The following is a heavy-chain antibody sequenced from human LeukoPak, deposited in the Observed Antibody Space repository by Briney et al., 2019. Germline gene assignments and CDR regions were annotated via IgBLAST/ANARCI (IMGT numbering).Heavy chain of an antibody. CDR2: ISAYNGNT. D-gene: IGHD3-9*01. V-gene: IGHV1-18*04. J-gene: IGHJ5*02. CDR3: AKGRRYNILTGFYVSEVDP. Sequence: ASVKVSCKASGYTFTGYYMHWVRQAPGQGLEWMGWISAYNGNTNYAQKLQGRVTMTTDTSTSTAYMELRSLRSDDTAVYYCAKGRRYNILTGFYVSEVDPWGQGTLVTVSS. CDR1: GYTFTGYY.